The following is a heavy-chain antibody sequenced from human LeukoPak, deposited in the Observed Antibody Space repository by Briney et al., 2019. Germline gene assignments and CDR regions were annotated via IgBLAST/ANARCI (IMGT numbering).Heavy chain of an antibody. CDR1: GGSISSGSYY. CDR3: ARQRGYSGNYYPSSHFDY. D-gene: IGHD5-12*01. Sequence: SETLSLTCTVSGGSISSGSYYWGWIRQPPGKGLEWIGSIYSSGSTYYNPSLKSRVTISADTSKNQFSLNLTSVTAADTAAYYCARQRGYSGNYYPSSHFDYWGQGALVTVSS. J-gene: IGHJ4*02. CDR2: IYSSGST. V-gene: IGHV4-39*01.